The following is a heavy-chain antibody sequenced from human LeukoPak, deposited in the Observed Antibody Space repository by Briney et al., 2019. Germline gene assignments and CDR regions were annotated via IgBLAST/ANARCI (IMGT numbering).Heavy chain of an antibody. CDR1: GFTFSTYS. J-gene: IGHJ4*02. V-gene: IGHV3-48*01. D-gene: IGHD3-22*01. Sequence: GGSLRLSCAASGFTFSTYSMNWVRQAPGKGLEWVSYISSSSNTIYYADSMKGRLTISRDNAKNSLYLQMNSLRAEDTAVYYCASLIPYYYDSSTYSPGDYWGQGTLVTVSS. CDR3: ASLIPYYYDSSTYSPGDY. CDR2: ISSSSNTI.